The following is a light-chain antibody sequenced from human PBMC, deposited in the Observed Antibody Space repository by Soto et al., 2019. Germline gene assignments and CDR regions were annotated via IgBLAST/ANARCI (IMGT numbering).Light chain of an antibody. J-gene: IGLJ2*01. Sequence: QSVLTQPPSVSAAPGQKVIISCSGSSSLIGNNYVSWYQQFPGTAPKLLIYDNNKRPSGIPDRFSGSKSGTSATLGITGLQTGDEAEYYCGTWDSSLSAGLFGGGTKVTVL. CDR1: SSLIGNNY. CDR2: DNN. V-gene: IGLV1-51*01. CDR3: GTWDSSLSAGL.